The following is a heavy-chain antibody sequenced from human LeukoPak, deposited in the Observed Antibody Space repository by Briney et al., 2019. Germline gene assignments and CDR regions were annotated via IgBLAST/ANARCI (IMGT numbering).Heavy chain of an antibody. CDR3: ATYSSGGQHYYYYYGMDV. CDR1: GYTLTELS. Sequence: ASVKVSCKVSGYTLTELSMHWVRQAPGKGLEWMGGFDPEDGETIYAQKFQGRVTMTEDTSTDTAYMELSSLRSEDTAVYYCATYSSGGQHYYYYYGMDVWGQGTRSPSP. D-gene: IGHD6-25*01. CDR2: FDPEDGET. V-gene: IGHV1-24*01. J-gene: IGHJ6*02.